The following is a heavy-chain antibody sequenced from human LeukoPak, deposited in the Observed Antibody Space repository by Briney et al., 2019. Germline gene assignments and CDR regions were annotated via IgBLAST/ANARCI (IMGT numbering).Heavy chain of an antibody. CDR1: GFTFSNAW. D-gene: IGHD3-22*01. J-gene: IGHJ4*02. CDR2: IYSKSDGGTT. Sequence: GGSLRLSCAASGFTFSNAWMNWVRQAPGKGLEWVGRIYSKSDGGTTEHAAPVKGRFTISRDDSKNSFYLQMNSLKSEDTAVYYCARGSNSYDSSDFDHWGQGTLVTVSS. CDR3: ARGSNSYDSSDFDH. V-gene: IGHV3-15*01.